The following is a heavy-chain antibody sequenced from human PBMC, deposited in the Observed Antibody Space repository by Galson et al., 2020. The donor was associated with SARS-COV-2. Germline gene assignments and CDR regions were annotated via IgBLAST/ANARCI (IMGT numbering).Heavy chain of an antibody. CDR3: ASARGYYGSGSYCTFDY. D-gene: IGHD3-10*01. CDR2: INPNSGGT. V-gene: IGHV1-2*02. CDR1: GYTFTGYY. Sequence: ASVKVSCKASGYTFTGYYIHWVRQAPGQGLEWMGWINPNSGGTNYAQKFQGRVTMTRDTSISTAYMELSRLRSDDTAVYYCASARGYYGSGSYCTFDYWGQGTLVTVSS. J-gene: IGHJ4*02.